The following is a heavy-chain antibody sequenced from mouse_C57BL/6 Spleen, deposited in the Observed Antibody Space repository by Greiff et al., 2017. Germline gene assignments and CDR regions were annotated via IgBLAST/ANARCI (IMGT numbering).Heavy chain of an antibody. CDR1: GYSFTSYY. CDR3: ARGDDYDYAMDY. CDR2: IYPGSGNT. V-gene: IGHV1-66*01. J-gene: IGHJ4*01. Sequence: VQLQQSGPELVKPGASVKISCKASGYSFTSYYIHWVKQRPGQGLEWIGWIYPGSGNTKYNEKFKGKGTLTADTSSSTAYMQLSSLTSEDSAVYYCARGDDYDYAMDYWGQGTSVTVSS. D-gene: IGHD2-4*01.